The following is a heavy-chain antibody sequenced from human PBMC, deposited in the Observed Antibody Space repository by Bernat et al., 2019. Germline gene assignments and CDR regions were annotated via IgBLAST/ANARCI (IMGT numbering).Heavy chain of an antibody. CDR3: ARGLGGF. V-gene: IGHV3-7*03. CDR1: GFTFSTYW. Sequence: EVQLVESGGGLVQPGGSLRLSCSASGFTFSTYWMIWVRQAPWKGLEWVANIKHDGSEKYYVDSVKGRFSISRDNAKNTLYMQMNSLRGEDTAVYYCARGLGGFWGQGTLVTVSS. CDR2: IKHDGSEK. J-gene: IGHJ4*02.